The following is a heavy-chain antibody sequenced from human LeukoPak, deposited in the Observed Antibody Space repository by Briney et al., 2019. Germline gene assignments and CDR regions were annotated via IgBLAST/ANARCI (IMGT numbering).Heavy chain of an antibody. D-gene: IGHD1-26*01. Sequence: SETLSLTCTVSGGSKSSGSYYWSWIRQPAGKGLEWIGRSYNSGSTNYNPSLKSRVTISVDTSKNQFSLKLSSVTAADTAMYYCARDPGGAVFDIWGQGTMVTVSS. CDR1: GGSKSSGSYY. CDR3: ARDPGGAVFDI. V-gene: IGHV4-61*02. CDR2: SYNSGST. J-gene: IGHJ3*02.